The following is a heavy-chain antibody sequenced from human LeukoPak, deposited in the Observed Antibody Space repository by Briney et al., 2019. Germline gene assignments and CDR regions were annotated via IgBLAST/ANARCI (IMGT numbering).Heavy chain of an antibody. CDR3: ARARTTYYYDSSDYYFDY. J-gene: IGHJ4*02. V-gene: IGHV3-53*01. Sequence: PGGSLRLSCAASGFTVSSNYMSWVRQAPGKGLEWVSVIYSGGSTYYADSVKGRFTISRDNSKNTLYLQMNSLRAEDTAVYYCARARTTYYYDSSDYYFDYWGQGTLVTVSS. CDR2: IYSGGST. D-gene: IGHD3-22*01. CDR1: GFTVSSNY.